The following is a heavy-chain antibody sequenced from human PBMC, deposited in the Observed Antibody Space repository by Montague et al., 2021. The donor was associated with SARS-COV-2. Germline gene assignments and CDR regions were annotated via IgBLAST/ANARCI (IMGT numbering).Heavy chain of an antibody. J-gene: IGHJ4*02. Sequence: SLRLSCAASGFTFSSYSMNWVRQAPGRGLEWVSYISPTSSNIYYADSVRGRFTISRDNAKNSLFLQMNSLRDEDTALYYCARLKESYYDRSGYYLFDSWGQGTLVTVSS. D-gene: IGHD3-22*01. CDR3: ARLKESYYDRSGYYLFDS. CDR1: GFTFSSYS. V-gene: IGHV3-48*02. CDR2: ISPTSSNI.